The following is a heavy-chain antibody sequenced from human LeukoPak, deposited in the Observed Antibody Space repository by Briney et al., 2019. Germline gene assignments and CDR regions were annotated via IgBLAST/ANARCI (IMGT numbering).Heavy chain of an antibody. D-gene: IGHD2-2*01. J-gene: IGHJ6*02. Sequence: SETLSLTCTVSGGSISSGNYYWSWIRQPPGKGLEWIGYIYYSGSTNYNPSLKSRVTISVDTSKNQFSLKLSSVTAADTAVYYCARTRGSTSWKNGMDVWGQGTTVTVSS. V-gene: IGHV4-61*01. CDR3: ARTRGSTSWKNGMDV. CDR2: IYYSGST. CDR1: GGSISSGNYY.